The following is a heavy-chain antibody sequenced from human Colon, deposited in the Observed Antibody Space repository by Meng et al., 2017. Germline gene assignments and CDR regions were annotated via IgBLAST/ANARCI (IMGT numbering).Heavy chain of an antibody. V-gene: IGHV3-74*03. J-gene: IGHJ4*02. D-gene: IGHD2/OR15-2a*01. CDR3: ARDSTTFRAFDL. CDR2: VNTAGSRP. CDR1: GFTFSSHW. Sequence: EEQLVESGGDLVQPGGSLRLSCAASGFTFSSHWMHWVRQAPGKGLEWVSRVNTAGSRPTYVDSVEGRFAISRDNARNTLYLQMNSLKVEDTAVYYCARDSTTFRAFDLWGQGTLVTVSS.